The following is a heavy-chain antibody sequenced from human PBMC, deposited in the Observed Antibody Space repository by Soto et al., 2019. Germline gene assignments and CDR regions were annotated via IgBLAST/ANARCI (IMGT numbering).Heavy chain of an antibody. Sequence: GGSLRLSCAAAGFTCSNAWMNWVRQAPGKGLEWVGRIKSKTDGGTTDYAAPVKGRFTISRDDSKNTLYLQMNSLKTEDTAVYYCTTDQPVLRYFDWLLWGDYGGMDVWGQGTTVTVSS. V-gene: IGHV3-15*07. CDR2: IKSKTDGGTT. CDR1: GFTCSNAW. CDR3: TTDQPVLRYFDWLLWGDYGGMDV. D-gene: IGHD3-9*01. J-gene: IGHJ6*02.